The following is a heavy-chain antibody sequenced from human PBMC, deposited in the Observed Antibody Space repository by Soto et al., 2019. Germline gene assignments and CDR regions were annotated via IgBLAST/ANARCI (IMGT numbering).Heavy chain of an antibody. CDR3: AKRSPAYGDTWDDALDI. Sequence: QVQLVESGGGVVQPGRSLRLSCAASGFIFSNYAMHWVRQAPGKGLERVAVISHDGGSKTYADSVKGRFTISRDNSKNTLYLQMNSLRDEDTAGYYCAKRSPAYGDTWDDALDIWGQGTMVTVSS. V-gene: IGHV3-30*18. CDR1: GFIFSNYA. CDR2: ISHDGGSK. D-gene: IGHD4-17*01. J-gene: IGHJ3*02.